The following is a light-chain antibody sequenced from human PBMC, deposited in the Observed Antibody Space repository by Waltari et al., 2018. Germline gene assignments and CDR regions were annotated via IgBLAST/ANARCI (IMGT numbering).Light chain of an antibody. CDR3: CSYVTGNTVR. Sequence: QSALIQPASVSGSPGQAITISCSGTSSDVGNYNLVSWYQQHPGKAPKLIIYDVSKRPSGVSNRFSGSKSGNTASLTISGLQAEDEADYYCCSYVTGNTVRFGGGTKLTVL. CDR2: DVS. CDR1: SSDVGNYNL. V-gene: IGLV2-23*02. J-gene: IGLJ2*01.